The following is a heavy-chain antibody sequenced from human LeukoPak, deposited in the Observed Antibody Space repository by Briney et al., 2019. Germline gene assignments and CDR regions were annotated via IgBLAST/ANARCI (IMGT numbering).Heavy chain of an antibody. D-gene: IGHD2-15*01. CDR3: ARLVVAATNWFDP. V-gene: IGHV4-39*01. CDR1: GGSISSSSYY. Sequence: PSGTLSLTCTVSGGSISSSSYYWGWIRQPPGKGLEWIGSIYYSGSTYYNPSLKSRVTISVDTSKNQFSLKLSSVTAADTAVYYCARLVVAATNWFDPWGQGTLVTVSS. J-gene: IGHJ5*02. CDR2: IYYSGST.